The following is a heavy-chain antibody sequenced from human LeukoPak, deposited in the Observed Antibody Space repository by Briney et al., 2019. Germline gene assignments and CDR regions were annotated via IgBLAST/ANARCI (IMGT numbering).Heavy chain of an antibody. CDR3: ARDQMAFDSSGYYSPPFDY. CDR1: GGTFSSYA. D-gene: IGHD3-22*01. V-gene: IGHV1-69*04. J-gene: IGHJ4*02. CDR2: IIPIFGIA. Sequence: SVKVSCKAAGGTFSSYAISWVRQAPGQGLEWMGRIIPIFGIANYAQKFQGRVTITADKSTSTAYMELSSLRSEDTAVYYCARDQMAFDSSGYYSPPFDYWGQGTLVTVSS.